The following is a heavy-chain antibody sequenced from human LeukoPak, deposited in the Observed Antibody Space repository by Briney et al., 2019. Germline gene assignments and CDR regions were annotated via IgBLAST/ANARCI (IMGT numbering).Heavy chain of an antibody. CDR1: GFTFSSYS. CDR2: IYYSGST. CDR3: AKHWRDYDILTGYYNSRDAFDI. J-gene: IGHJ3*02. V-gene: IGHV4-59*05. Sequence: GSLRLSCAASGFTFSSYSMNWIRQPPGKGLEWIGSIYYSGSTYYNPSLKSRVTISVDTSKNQFSLKLSSVTAADTAVYYCAKHWRDYDILTGYYNSRDAFDIWGQGTMVTVSS. D-gene: IGHD3-9*01.